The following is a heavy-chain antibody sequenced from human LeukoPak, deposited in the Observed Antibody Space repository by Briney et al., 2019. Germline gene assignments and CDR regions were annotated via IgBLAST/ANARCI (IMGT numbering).Heavy chain of an antibody. J-gene: IGHJ4*02. CDR1: GGSISSFY. D-gene: IGHD1-26*01. CDR3: ARAADLVGATYFDY. CDR2: IYYSGST. V-gene: IGHV4-59*01. Sequence: PSETLSLTCTVSGGSISSFYWSWIRQPPGKGLEWIGYIYYSGSTNYNPSLKSRVTISVDTSKNQFSLKLSSVTAADTAVYYCARAADLVGATYFDYWGQGTLVTVSS.